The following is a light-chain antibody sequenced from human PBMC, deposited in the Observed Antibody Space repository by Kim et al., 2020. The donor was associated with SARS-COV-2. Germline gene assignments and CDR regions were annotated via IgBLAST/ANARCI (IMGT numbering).Light chain of an antibody. Sequence: VTITNTGTSPTSGAGYDVHRYQRQPGTAPHPLIYGNSNRPSGVPDRFSGSKSDTSASLAITGLQAEDAADYYCQSYDSSLSGSYVFGTGTKVTVL. CDR2: GNS. CDR1: SPTSGAGYD. CDR3: QSYDSSLSGSYV. V-gene: IGLV1-40*01. J-gene: IGLJ1*01.